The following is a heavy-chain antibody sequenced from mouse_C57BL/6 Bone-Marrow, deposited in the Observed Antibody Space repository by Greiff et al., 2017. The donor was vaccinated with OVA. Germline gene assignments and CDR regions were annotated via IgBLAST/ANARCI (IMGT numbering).Heavy chain of an antibody. CDR2: IRSKSNNYAT. D-gene: IGHD1-1*01. V-gene: IGHV10-1*01. J-gene: IGHJ4*01. CDR1: GFSFNTYA. Sequence: DVQLQESGGGLVQPKGSLKLSCAASGFSFNTYAMNWVRQAPGKGLEWVARIRSKSNNYATYYADSVKDRFTISRDDSESMLYLQMNNLKTEDTAMYYCVSYGSSWNYWGQGTSVTVSS. CDR3: VSYGSSWNY.